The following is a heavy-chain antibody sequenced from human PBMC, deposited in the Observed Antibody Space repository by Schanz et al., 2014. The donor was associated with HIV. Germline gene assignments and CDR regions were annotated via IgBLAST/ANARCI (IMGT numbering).Heavy chain of an antibody. CDR1: GFTFSSYG. J-gene: IGHJ1*01. Sequence: QVQLVQSGGGLVQPGRSLRLSCAASGFTFSSYGMHWVRQAPGKGLEWVAVISYDGSNKYYADSVKGRFTISRDNSKNTVYLQMNSLRAEDTALYYCAKRGPYTGRYEYFQQWGQGTLVTVSS. CDR3: AKRGPYTGRYEYFQQ. V-gene: IGHV3-30*18. D-gene: IGHD1-26*01. CDR2: ISYDGSNK.